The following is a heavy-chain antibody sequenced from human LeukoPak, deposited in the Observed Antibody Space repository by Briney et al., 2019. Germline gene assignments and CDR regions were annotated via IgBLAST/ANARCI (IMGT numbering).Heavy chain of an antibody. J-gene: IGHJ4*02. CDR3: ARESGGITMVRGVISHFDY. V-gene: IGHV4-39*07. Sequence: PSETLSLTCTVSGGSISSTSYYWGWIRQPPGKGLEWIGSIYYSGSTYYNPSLKSRVAISADRSKNQFSLKLSSVTAADTAVYYCARESGGITMVRGVISHFDYWGQGTLVTVSS. D-gene: IGHD3-10*01. CDR1: GGSISSTSYY. CDR2: IYYSGST.